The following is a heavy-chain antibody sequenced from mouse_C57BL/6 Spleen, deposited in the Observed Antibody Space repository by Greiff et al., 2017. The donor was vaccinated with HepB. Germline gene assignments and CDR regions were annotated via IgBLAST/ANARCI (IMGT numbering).Heavy chain of an antibody. CDR1: GYSITSGYY. CDR3: ARDEYYYGSDWYFDV. CDR2: ISYDGSN. J-gene: IGHJ1*03. V-gene: IGHV3-6*01. Sequence: EVQLQQSGPGLVKPSQSLSLTCSVTGYSITSGYYWNWIRQFPGNKLEWIGYISYDGSNNYNPSLKNRISITRDTSKNQFFLKLNSVTTEDTATYYCARDEYYYGSDWYFDVWGTGTTVTVSS. D-gene: IGHD1-1*01.